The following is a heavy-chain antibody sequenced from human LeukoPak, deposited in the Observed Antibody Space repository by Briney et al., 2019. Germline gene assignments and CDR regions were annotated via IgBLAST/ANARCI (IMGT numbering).Heavy chain of an antibody. J-gene: IGHJ5*02. D-gene: IGHD3-9*01. Sequence: GGSLRLSCAASGFTFTTYAMSWVRQAPGKGLEWVSGISGSGGSTYYADSVKGRFTISRDNSKNTLYLQMNSLRAEDTAVYYCARLGVHEDLTGYYNDWFDPWGQGTLVTVSS. CDR2: ISGSGGST. V-gene: IGHV3-23*01. CDR1: GFTFTTYA. CDR3: ARLGVHEDLTGYYNDWFDP.